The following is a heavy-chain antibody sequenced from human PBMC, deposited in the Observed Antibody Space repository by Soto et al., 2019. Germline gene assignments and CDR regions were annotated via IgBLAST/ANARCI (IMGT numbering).Heavy chain of an antibody. Sequence: EVQLLESGGGLVQPGGSLRLSCAASGFTFSSYGMSWVRQAPGKGLAWVSAVSGNGGTTYYADPVKGRFTISRDNSKTTLYLQRNSLRAEDTAIYYCAKDSYYFDGSGYHHGKGQHWGQGTLVTVSA. CDR2: VSGNGGTT. CDR1: GFTFSSYG. V-gene: IGHV3-23*01. J-gene: IGHJ1*01. CDR3: AKDSYYFDGSGYHHGKGQH. D-gene: IGHD3-22*01.